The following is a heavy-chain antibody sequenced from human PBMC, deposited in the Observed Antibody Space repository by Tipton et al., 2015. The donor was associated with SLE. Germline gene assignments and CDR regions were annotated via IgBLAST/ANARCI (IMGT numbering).Heavy chain of an antibody. D-gene: IGHD2/OR15-2a*01. CDR1: GDSISSSSYY. J-gene: IGHJ4*02. CDR2: IYYSGTT. V-gene: IGHV4-39*06. CDR3: ARRLIRGGTPYFLDK. Sequence: TLSLTCSVSGDSISSSSYYWGWIRQPPGKGLEWIGTIYYSGTTYYNPSLKSRVTTSGDTSKNQFALKLRSVTAADTAVYYCARRLIRGGTPYFLDKWGQGTLVTVSS.